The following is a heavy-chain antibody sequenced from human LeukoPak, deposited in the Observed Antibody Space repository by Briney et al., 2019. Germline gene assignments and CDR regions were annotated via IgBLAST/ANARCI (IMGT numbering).Heavy chain of an antibody. Sequence: ASVKVSCKASGYTFTSYYMHWVRQAPGQGLEWMGIINPSGGSPSYAQKFQGRVTMTRDTSTSTVYMELSSLRSEDTAVYYCARDFGLGYYYGSGSYYNEFDYWGQGTLVTVSS. CDR1: GYTFTSYY. CDR2: INPSGGSP. V-gene: IGHV1-46*01. D-gene: IGHD3-10*01. J-gene: IGHJ4*02. CDR3: ARDFGLGYYYGSGSYYNEFDY.